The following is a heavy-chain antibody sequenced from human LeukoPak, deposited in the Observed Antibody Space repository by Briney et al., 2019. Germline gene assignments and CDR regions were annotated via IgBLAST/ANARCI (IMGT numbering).Heavy chain of an antibody. J-gene: IGHJ3*02. V-gene: IGHV3-21*01. CDR2: ITGSSNYI. Sequence: PGGSLRLSCAASGFPFSSYTMNWVRQAPGKGLEWVSSITGSSNYIYYRDSVKGRFTISRDSAKNSLNLQLNSLRAEDTAVNYCARDTWSGGAFDIWGQGTMVTVSS. CDR1: GFPFSSYT. CDR3: ARDTWSGGAFDI. D-gene: IGHD3-3*01.